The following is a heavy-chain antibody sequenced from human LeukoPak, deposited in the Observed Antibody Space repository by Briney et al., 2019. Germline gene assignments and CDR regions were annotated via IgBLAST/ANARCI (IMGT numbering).Heavy chain of an antibody. J-gene: IGHJ4*02. CDR3: ARLIVASIRKEFDY. D-gene: IGHD2-21*01. V-gene: IGHV4-34*01. Sequence: TSETLSLTCAVYGGSISGYCWTWIRQPPGKGLEWIGEINHSGSTNYNPSLKSRVTISVDTSKHQFSLKLSSVTAADTAVYYCARLIVASIRKEFDYWGQGTLVTVSS. CDR1: GGSISGYC. CDR2: INHSGST.